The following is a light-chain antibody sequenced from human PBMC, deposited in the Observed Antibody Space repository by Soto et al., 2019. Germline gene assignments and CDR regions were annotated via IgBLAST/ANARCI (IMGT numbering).Light chain of an antibody. CDR2: GAS. J-gene: IGKJ3*01. CDR3: QQHSNL. V-gene: IGKV3D-20*02. Sequence: EIVLTQSPGTLSLSPGERATLSCRASQSVSSSYLAWYQQKPGQAPRLLIYGASSRATGIPDRFSGSGSGTDFTLTISRLEPEDFAVYYCQQHSNLFGPGTKVDI. CDR1: QSVSSSY.